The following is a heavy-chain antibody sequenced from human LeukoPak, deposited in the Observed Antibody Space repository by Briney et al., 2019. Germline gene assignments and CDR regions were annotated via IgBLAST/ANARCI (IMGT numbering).Heavy chain of an antibody. V-gene: IGHV3-23*01. CDR3: AKDAGYGSGSYEYWYFDL. CDR1: GFSCSSYG. CDR2: ISGSGGST. J-gene: IGHJ2*01. D-gene: IGHD3-10*01. Sequence: PGGSLRLSCAASGFSCSSYGMTWVRQAPGKGLEWVSAISGSGGSTYYADSVKGRFTISRDNSKNTLYLQMNSLRAEDTAVYYCAKDAGYGSGSYEYWYFDLWGRGTLVTVSS.